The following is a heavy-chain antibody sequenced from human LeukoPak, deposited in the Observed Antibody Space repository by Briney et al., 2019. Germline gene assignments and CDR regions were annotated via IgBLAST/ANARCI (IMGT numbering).Heavy chain of an antibody. CDR2: ISAYNGNT. D-gene: IGHD6-13*01. Sequence: ASVKVSCKASGYTFTSYGISWVRQAPGQGLEWMGWISAYNGNTNYAQKLQGRVTMTTDTSTSTAYMELRSLRSDDTAVYYCAREYGRSSSWYDSDYWGQGTLVTVSS. J-gene: IGHJ4*02. CDR3: AREYGRSSSWYDSDY. CDR1: GYTFTSYG. V-gene: IGHV1-18*01.